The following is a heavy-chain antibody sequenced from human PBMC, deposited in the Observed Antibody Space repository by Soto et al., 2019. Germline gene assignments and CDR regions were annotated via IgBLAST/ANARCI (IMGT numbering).Heavy chain of an antibody. V-gene: IGHV3-30-3*01. J-gene: IGHJ1*01. CDR3: ARSPIDSSFHLRAEYFQH. CDR1: GFTFSSYA. Sequence: GGSLRLSCAASGFTFSSYAMHWVRQAPGKGLEWVAVISYDGSNKYYADSVKGRFTISRDNSKNTLYLQMNSLRAEDTAVYYCARSPIDSSFHLRAEYFQHWGQGTLVTVSS. CDR2: ISYDGSNK. D-gene: IGHD6-6*01.